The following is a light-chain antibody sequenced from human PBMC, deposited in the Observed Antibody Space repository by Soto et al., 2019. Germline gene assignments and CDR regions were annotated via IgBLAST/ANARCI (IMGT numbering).Light chain of an antibody. CDR2: AAS. Sequence: DIQMTQSPSSLSASVGDRVTITCRTSQDISNYLAWYQQKPGKVPKLLIYAASTLQSGVPSRFRGAGSRTDISLTISSLQPEDVATYYCQKYNSAPHTFGGGTKVAIQ. CDR3: QKYNSAPHT. J-gene: IGKJ4*01. CDR1: QDISNY. V-gene: IGKV1-27*01.